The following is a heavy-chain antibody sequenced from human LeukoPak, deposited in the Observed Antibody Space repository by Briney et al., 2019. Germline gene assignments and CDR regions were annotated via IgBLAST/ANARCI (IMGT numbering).Heavy chain of an antibody. CDR1: GDSINSGENY. CDR3: ARVQYCSGGSCHSLRPFDQ. Sequence: PSETLSLTCTVSGDSINSGENYWSWIRQPPGKGLEWIGHIYHSGTTYYNPSVKSRMTISVDTSKNQFSLKIRSVTAVDTALYYCARVQYCSGGSCHSLRPFDQWGQGTLVTVSS. V-gene: IGHV4-30-4*08. D-gene: IGHD2-15*01. J-gene: IGHJ4*02. CDR2: IYHSGTT.